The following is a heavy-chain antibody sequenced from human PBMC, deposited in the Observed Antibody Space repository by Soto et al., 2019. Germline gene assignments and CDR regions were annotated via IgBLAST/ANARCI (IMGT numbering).Heavy chain of an antibody. CDR2: VYYSGST. CDR1: GGSISSYY. V-gene: IGHV4-59*08. D-gene: IGHD4-17*01. J-gene: IGHJ3*02. CDR3: ARHYYYGDYGGVFDI. Sequence: ETLSLTCTVSGGSISSYYWSWIRQPPGKGLEWIGYVYYSGSTSYNPSLKSRITISVDTSRNQFSLKLSSVTAADTAVYYCARHYYYGDYGGVFDIWGQGTMVTVSS.